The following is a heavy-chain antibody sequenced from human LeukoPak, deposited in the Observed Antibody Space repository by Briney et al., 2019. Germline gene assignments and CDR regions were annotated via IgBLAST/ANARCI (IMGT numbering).Heavy chain of an antibody. CDR3: AKDXGDIVVVPAAIPARGFDY. CDR1: GFTFSIYA. Sequence: GGSLRLSCAASGFTFSIYAMSWVRQAPGKGLEWVSAISGGGGSTYYADSVKGRFTISRDNSKNTLYLQMNSLRAEDTAVYYCAKDXGDIVVVPAAIPARGFDYWGQGXLVTV. V-gene: IGHV3-23*01. J-gene: IGHJ4*02. CDR2: ISGGGGST. D-gene: IGHD2-2*02.